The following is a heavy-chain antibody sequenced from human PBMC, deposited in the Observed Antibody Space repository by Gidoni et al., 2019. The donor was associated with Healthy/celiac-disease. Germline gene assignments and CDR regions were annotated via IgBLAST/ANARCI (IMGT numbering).Heavy chain of an antibody. CDR2: INSDGSST. D-gene: IGHD2-2*02. V-gene: IGHV3-74*01. CDR3: ARGGADCSSTSCYRGKTNYYYYYGMDV. J-gene: IGHJ6*02. CDR1: SSYW. Sequence: SSYWMHWVRQAPGKGLVWVSRINSDGSSTSYAVSVKGRFTISRDNAKNTLYLQMNSLRAEDTAVYYCARGGADCSSTSCYRGKTNYYYYYGMDVWGQGTTVTVSS.